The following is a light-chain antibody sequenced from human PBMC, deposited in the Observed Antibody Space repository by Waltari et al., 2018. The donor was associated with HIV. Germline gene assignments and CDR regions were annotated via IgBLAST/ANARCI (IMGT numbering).Light chain of an antibody. CDR3: SSYTSTSTSCV. Sequence: QSALTQPASVSGSPGQSITISCPGTSSDVVSYNYVSWYHPHPGKAPKLMIYEVSNRPSGVSNRVSGSNAGYTASLTISGLQAEDEADYYCSSYTSTSTSCVFGTGTKVTVL. J-gene: IGLJ1*01. V-gene: IGLV2-14*01. CDR1: SSDVVSYNY. CDR2: EVS.